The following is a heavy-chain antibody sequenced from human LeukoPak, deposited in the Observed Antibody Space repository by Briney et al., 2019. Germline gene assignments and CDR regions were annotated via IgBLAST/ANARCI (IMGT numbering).Heavy chain of an antibody. CDR2: ISSSGMTK. D-gene: IGHD3-16*02. V-gene: IGHV3-48*03. Sequence: GGSLRLSCAASGFPFSSYEMNWVRQAPGKGLEWVSYISSSGMTKYYAVSVKGRFTMSRDNAKNSLCLQLNSLRAEDTAVYYCARDGRSRGLSHVNFDYRGQGILVTVSS. J-gene: IGHJ4*02. CDR3: ARDGRSRGLSHVNFDY. CDR1: GFPFSSYE.